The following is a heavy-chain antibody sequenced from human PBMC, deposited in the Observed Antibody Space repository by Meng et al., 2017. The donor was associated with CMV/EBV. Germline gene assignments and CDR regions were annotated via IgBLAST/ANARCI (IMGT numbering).Heavy chain of an antibody. V-gene: IGHV4-61*01. CDR3: ARVRFALWFGDRLPYGMDV. J-gene: IGHJ6*02. CDR1: GGSVSSGSYY. Sequence: GSLRLSCTVSGGSVSSGSYYWSWIRQPPRKGLEWIGYIYYSGSTNYNPSLKSRVTISVDTSKNQFSLKLSSVTAADTAVYYCARVRFALWFGDRLPYGMDVWGQGTTVTVSS. D-gene: IGHD3-10*01. CDR2: IYYSGST.